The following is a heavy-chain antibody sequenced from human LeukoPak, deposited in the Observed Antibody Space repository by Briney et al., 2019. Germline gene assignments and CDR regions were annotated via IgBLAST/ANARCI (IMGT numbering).Heavy chain of an antibody. CDR2: IYYSGST. V-gene: IGHV4-39*07. CDR3: ASLGYGDYNWFDP. D-gene: IGHD4-17*01. Sequence: SETLSLTCTVSGGSISSSSYYWGWIRQPPGKGLEWIGSIYYSGSTYSNPSFKSRVTISVDTSKNQFSLKLSSVTAADTAVYYCASLGYGDYNWFDPWGQGTLVTVSS. CDR1: GGSISSSSYY. J-gene: IGHJ5*02.